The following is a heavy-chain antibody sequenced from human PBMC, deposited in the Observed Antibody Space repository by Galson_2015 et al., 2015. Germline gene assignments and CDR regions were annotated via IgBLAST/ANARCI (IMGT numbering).Heavy chain of an antibody. J-gene: IGHJ5*02. Sequence: QSGAEVKKPGSSVKASCKASGYTFTSYDINWVRQATGQGLEWMGWMNPYSGNTGYAQKFQGRVTMTRNTSISTAYMELSSLRSEDTAVYYCARGWKTSPIWFGDWFDPWGQGTLVTVS. V-gene: IGHV1-8*01. CDR3: ARGWKTSPIWFGDWFDP. D-gene: IGHD3-10*01. CDR1: GYTFTSYD. CDR2: MNPYSGNT.